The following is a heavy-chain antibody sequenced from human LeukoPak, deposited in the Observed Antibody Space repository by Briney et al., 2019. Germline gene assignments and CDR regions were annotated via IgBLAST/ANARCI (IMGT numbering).Heavy chain of an antibody. D-gene: IGHD3-22*01. CDR2: ISGSGGST. J-gene: IGHJ4*02. V-gene: IGHV3-23*01. Sequence: PGGALRLSCAASGFTFSSYAMSWVRQAPGKGLEWVSAISGSGGSTYYADSVKGRFTISRDNSKNTLYLQMNSLRAEDTAVYYCARDYYDSSGPWTPDYWGQGTLVTVSS. CDR1: GFTFSSYA. CDR3: ARDYYDSSGPWTPDY.